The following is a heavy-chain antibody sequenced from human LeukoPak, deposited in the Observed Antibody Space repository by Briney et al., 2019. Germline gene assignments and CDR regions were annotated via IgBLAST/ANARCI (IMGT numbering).Heavy chain of an antibody. D-gene: IGHD1-26*01. CDR3: ARGPLPGVVVYFDY. CDR2: INPNSGGT. CDR1: GYTFTGYY. V-gene: IGHV1-2*04. Sequence: ASVKVSCKASGYTFTGYYMHWVRQAPGQGLEWMGWINPNSGGTNYAQKFQGWVTMTRDTSISTAYMELSRLRSDDTAVYYCARGPLPGVVVYFDYWGQGTLVTVSS. J-gene: IGHJ4*02.